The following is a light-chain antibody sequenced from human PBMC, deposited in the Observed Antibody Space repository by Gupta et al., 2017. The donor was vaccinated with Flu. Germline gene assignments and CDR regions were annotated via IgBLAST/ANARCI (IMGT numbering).Light chain of an antibody. V-gene: IGLV2-8*01. CDR3: SAYAGANNVYV. CDR2: EIY. Sequence: QSALTQPPSASGSPGPSVTISCSGTISELGGYKLVSWYQQFPGKVPKLVIYEIYKRPAWGPDRFSGSKSGNTASLTVSGLQAEDEADYYCSAYAGANNVYVFGTGTKVTVL. J-gene: IGLJ1*01. CDR1: ISELGGYKL.